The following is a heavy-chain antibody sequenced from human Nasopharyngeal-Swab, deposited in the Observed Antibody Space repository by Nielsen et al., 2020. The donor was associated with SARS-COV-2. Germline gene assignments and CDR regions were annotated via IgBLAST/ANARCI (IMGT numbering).Heavy chain of an antibody. CDR3: ARRGRIAVAGFFDY. CDR2: IYYSGST. V-gene: IGHV4-39*01. CDR1: GGSISSSSYY. D-gene: IGHD6-19*01. Sequence: SATLPLTCTVSGGSISSSSYYWGWLRQPPGKGLEWIGCIYYSGSTYYNPSLKSRVTISVDTSKNQFSLKLSSVTAADTAVYYCARRGRIAVAGFFDYWGQGTLVTVSS. J-gene: IGHJ4*02.